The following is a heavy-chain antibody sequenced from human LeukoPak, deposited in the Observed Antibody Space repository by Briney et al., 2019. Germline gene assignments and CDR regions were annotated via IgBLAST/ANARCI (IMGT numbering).Heavy chain of an antibody. D-gene: IGHD6-19*01. CDR3: AKVISSSGWFPYYYYGMDV. J-gene: IGHJ6*02. Sequence: GGSLRLSCAASGFTFSSYGMHWVRQAPGKGLEWVAVISYDGSNKYYADSVKGRFTISRDNSKNTLYLQMNSLRAEDTAVYYCAKVISSSGWFPYYYYGMDVWGQGTTVTVSS. V-gene: IGHV3-30*18. CDR2: ISYDGSNK. CDR1: GFTFSSYG.